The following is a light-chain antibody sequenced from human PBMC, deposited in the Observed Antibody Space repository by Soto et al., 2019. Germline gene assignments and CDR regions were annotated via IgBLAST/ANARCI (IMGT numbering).Light chain of an antibody. CDR1: QSISSW. Sequence: DIPMTQSPSSLSASVGDRFTITCLSSQSISSWLAWYQQKPGKAPQLLIFDVSNLQTGVPSRFSGGGSGTDFALTISSLEPEDIATYYCQQYDSLPLTFGQGTRLEI. J-gene: IGKJ5*01. CDR2: DVS. V-gene: IGKV1-33*01. CDR3: QQYDSLPLT.